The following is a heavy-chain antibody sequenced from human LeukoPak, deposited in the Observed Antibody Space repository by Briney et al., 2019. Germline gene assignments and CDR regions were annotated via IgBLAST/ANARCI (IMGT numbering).Heavy chain of an antibody. CDR3: ARDTGWYFDL. V-gene: IGHV3-74*01. CDR2: ITGDGSST. J-gene: IGHJ2*01. CDR1: GFTFSSFW. Sequence: GGSLRLSCAASGFTFSSFWMHWVRQPPGTGLVWVSRITGDGSSTTYADSVKGRFTISRDNAKDTLYLQMISLRAEDTAVYYCARDTGWYFDLWGRGTLVTVSS. D-gene: IGHD4-17*01.